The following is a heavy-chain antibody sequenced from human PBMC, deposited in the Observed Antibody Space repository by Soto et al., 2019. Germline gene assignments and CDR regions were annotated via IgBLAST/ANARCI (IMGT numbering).Heavy chain of an antibody. CDR3: ARDPADYYDSSQDAFDI. CDR2: IIPIFGTA. V-gene: IGHV1-69*13. J-gene: IGHJ3*02. Sequence: SVKVSCKASGGTFSSYAISWVRQAPGQGPEWMGGIIPIFGTANYAQKFQGRVTITADESTSTAYMELSSLRSEDTAVYYCARDPADYYDSSQDAFDIWGQGTMVTVSS. D-gene: IGHD3-22*01. CDR1: GGTFSSYA.